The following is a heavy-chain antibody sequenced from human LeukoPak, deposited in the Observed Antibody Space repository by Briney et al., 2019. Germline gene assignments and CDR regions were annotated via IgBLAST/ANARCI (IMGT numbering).Heavy chain of an antibody. J-gene: IGHJ4*02. CDR3: ARDHHDFWSGYPNH. CDR2: SNSDGKIT. CDR1: GFTLGRYW. D-gene: IGHD3-3*01. V-gene: IGHV3-74*01. Sequence: GGSLRLSCAASGFTLGRYWMHWFRQAPGTGLVWVARSNSDGKITDYADSVRGRFTTSRDNTKNTVYLQMSSLRAEDTGVYYCARDHHDFWSGYPNHWGQGTLVIVSS.